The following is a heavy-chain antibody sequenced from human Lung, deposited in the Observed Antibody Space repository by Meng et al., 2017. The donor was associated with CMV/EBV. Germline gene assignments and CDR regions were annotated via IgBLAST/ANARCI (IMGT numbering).Heavy chain of an antibody. CDR1: SDSITIYC. CDR3: ARTPVRFCNTHMCYAFDY. D-gene: IGHD2-2*01. CDR2: LYPDGST. Sequence: QEQLQASGQGRVKPSRTPSVTCIVSSDSITIYCWGWVRQPAGKGLEWIGRLYPDGSTDYNPSLSSRLTLSLDTSKIRFSLKLRSVTAADTAIYYCARTPVRFCNTHMCYAFDYWGQGALVTVSS. J-gene: IGHJ4*02. V-gene: IGHV4-4*07.